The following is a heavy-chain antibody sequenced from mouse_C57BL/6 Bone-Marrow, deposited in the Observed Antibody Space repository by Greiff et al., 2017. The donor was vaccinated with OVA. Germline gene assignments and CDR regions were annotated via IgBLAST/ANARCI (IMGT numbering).Heavy chain of an antibody. Sequence: VQLQQSGPELVKPGASVKISCKASGYTFTDYYMNWVKQSHGKSLEWIGDINPNNGGTSYNQKFKGKATLTVDKSSSTAYMELRSLTSEDSAVYYCARGLLDYAMDYWGQGTSVTVSS. CDR1: GYTFTDYY. CDR2: INPNNGGT. CDR3: ARGLLDYAMDY. J-gene: IGHJ4*01. V-gene: IGHV1-26*01. D-gene: IGHD2-3*01.